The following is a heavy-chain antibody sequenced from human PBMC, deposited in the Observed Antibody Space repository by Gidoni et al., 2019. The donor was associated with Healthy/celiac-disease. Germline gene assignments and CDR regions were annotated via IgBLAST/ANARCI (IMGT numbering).Heavy chain of an antibody. CDR2: IYYSGST. J-gene: IGHJ4*02. Sequence: QVQLQESGPGLVKPSETLSLTCTVSGGSISSYYWSWIRQPPGKGLEWIGYIYYSGSTNYNPSLKSRVTISVDTSKNQFSLKLSSVTAADTAVYYCARAPYGDYATFDYWGQGTLVTVSS. V-gene: IGHV4-59*01. D-gene: IGHD4-17*01. CDR1: GGSISSYY. CDR3: ARAPYGDYATFDY.